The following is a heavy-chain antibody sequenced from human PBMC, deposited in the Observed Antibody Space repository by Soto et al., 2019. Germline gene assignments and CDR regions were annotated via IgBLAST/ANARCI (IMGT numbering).Heavy chain of an antibody. CDR2: IWYDGSNK. Sequence: GGSLRLSCAASGFTFSSYGMHWVRQAPGKGLEWVAVIWYDGSNKYYADSVKGRFTISRDNSKNTLYLQMNSLRAEDTAVYYCARVVGPYSNYVSEWFDPWGQGTLVTVSS. V-gene: IGHV3-33*01. D-gene: IGHD4-4*01. CDR3: ARVVGPYSNYVSEWFDP. J-gene: IGHJ5*02. CDR1: GFTFSSYG.